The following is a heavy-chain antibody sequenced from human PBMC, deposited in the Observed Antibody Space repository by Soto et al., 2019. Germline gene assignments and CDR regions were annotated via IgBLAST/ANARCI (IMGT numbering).Heavy chain of an antibody. V-gene: IGHV4-31*03. J-gene: IGHJ5*02. Sequence: QVQLQESGPGLVKPSQTLSLTCTVSGGSISSGDYYWSWIRQHPGKGLEWIGYIYYSWSTYYNPSLKSRVTISVDTSKNQFSLKLSSVTAADTAVYYCARWWSGSRQGCGPWGQGTLVTVSS. CDR1: GGSISSGDYY. D-gene: IGHD3-3*01. CDR3: ARWWSGSRQGCGP. CDR2: IYYSWST.